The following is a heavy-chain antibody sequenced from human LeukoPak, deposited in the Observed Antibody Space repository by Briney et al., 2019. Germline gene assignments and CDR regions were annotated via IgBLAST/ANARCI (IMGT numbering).Heavy chain of an antibody. CDR2: IYYSGST. CDR3: ARSYYDSSGYFYDAFDI. Sequence: PSETLSLTCTVSGGSISSGGYYWSWIRHHPGKGLEWIGYIYYSGSTYYNPSLKSRVIISVDTSKNQFSLKLSSVTAADTAVYYCARSYYDSSGYFYDAFDIWGQGTMVTVSS. D-gene: IGHD3-22*01. CDR1: GGSISSGGYY. V-gene: IGHV4-31*03. J-gene: IGHJ3*02.